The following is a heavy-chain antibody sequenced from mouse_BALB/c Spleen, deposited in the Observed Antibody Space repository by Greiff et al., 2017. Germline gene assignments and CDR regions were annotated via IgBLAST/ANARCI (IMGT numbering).Heavy chain of an antibody. CDR1: GDSITSGY. Sequence: EVKLQESGPSLVKPSQTLSLTCSVTGDSITSGYWNWLRKFPGNKLEYMGYISYSGSTYSNPSLKSRISITRDTSKNQYYLQLNSVTTEDTATYYCARFTLSYGNYFAWFAYWGQGTLVTVSA. D-gene: IGHD2-1*01. CDR2: ISYSGST. V-gene: IGHV3-8*02. J-gene: IGHJ3*01. CDR3: ARFTLSYGNYFAWFAY.